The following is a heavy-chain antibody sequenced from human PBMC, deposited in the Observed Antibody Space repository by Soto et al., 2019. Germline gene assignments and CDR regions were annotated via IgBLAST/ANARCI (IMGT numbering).Heavy chain of an antibody. CDR3: ARPLPVAATRIYYYYGRDV. CDR1: GDSVCSNSAA. V-gene: IGHV6-1*01. Sequence: SPTRAPRCAIPGDSVCSNSAAGNWIMHSPSMGLEWLGRTYYRSKWYNDYAVSVKSRITINTDTSKNQFYLQLNSVTPEDTAAYYRARPLPVAATRIYYYYGRDVWGQGTT. CDR2: TYYRSKWYN. D-gene: IGHD2-15*01. J-gene: IGHJ6*02.